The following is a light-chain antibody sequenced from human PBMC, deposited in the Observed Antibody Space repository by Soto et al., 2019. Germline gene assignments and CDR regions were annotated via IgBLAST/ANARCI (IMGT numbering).Light chain of an antibody. J-gene: IGKJ1*01. CDR2: GAS. CDR1: QSLNSGY. Sequence: IVLTQSPGTLSLSPGEGASVSCRASQSLNSGYLAWYQQKPGQAPRLLIYGASSRATGIPDRFSGSRSGTNFTLTISRLEPEDFAVYFCQQYYNWPRTFGQGTKVEI. CDR3: QQYYNWPRT. V-gene: IGKV3-20*01.